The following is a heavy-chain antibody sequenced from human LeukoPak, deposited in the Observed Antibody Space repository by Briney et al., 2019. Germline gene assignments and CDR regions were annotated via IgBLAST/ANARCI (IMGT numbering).Heavy chain of an antibody. Sequence: ASVKVSCKASGYTFTRFGFSWVRQAPGQGLEWMGWISAYNGHTKYAQNLQGRVTMTTDTSTGTAYMELTSLRSDDTAVYYCARERSTSCYRSGGSCDFDYWGQGTLVTVSS. CDR3: ARERSTSCYRSGGSCDFDY. D-gene: IGHD2-15*01. J-gene: IGHJ4*02. V-gene: IGHV1-18*01. CDR2: ISAYNGHT. CDR1: GYTFTRFG.